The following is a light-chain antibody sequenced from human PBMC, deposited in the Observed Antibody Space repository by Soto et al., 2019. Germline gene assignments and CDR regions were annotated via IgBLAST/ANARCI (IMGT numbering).Light chain of an antibody. CDR2: GAS. CDR1: QSVSSI. Sequence: EIVMTQSPATLSVSPVERATLSCRASQSVSSILAWYQQKPGQAPRLLIYGASTRATGIPARFSGSGSGTEFTLTISSLQSEDFAVYYCQQFNNWPLTFGGGTKVDIK. V-gene: IGKV3-15*01. J-gene: IGKJ4*01. CDR3: QQFNNWPLT.